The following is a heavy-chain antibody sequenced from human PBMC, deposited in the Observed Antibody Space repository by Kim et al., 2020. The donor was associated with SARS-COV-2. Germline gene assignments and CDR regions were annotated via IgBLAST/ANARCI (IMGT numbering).Heavy chain of an antibody. CDR3: ARGGYYDNNYFDY. J-gene: IGHJ4*02. Sequence: GGSLRLSCAASGFTFSSYGMHWVRQAPGKGLEWVAVISYDGSNKYYADSVKGRFTISRDNSKNTLYLQMNSLRAEDTAVYYCARGGYYDNNYFDYWGQGT. CDR1: GFTFSSYG. D-gene: IGHD3-22*01. CDR2: ISYDGSNK. V-gene: IGHV3-33*05.